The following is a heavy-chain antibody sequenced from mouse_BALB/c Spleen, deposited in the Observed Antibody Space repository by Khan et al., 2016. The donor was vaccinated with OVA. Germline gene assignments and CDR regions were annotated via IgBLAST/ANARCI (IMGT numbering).Heavy chain of an antibody. V-gene: IGHV1S136*01. CDR2: INPYNDGT. D-gene: IGHD1-1*01. J-gene: IGHJ3*01. CDR1: GYTFTNYI. CDR3: ARDYESSFWFCY. Sequence: VQLQQSGPELVKPGASVKMSCKASGYTFTNYIIHWVKQKPGKGLEWIGYINPYNDGTKYNEKLKGKATLTSDKSSSTDYMELSGLTQADSAVYYCARDYESSFWFCYWVQGTLVTVAA.